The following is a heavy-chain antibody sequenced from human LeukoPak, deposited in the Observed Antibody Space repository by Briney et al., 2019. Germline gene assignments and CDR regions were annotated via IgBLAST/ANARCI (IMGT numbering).Heavy chain of an antibody. CDR2: ISAYNGNT. V-gene: IGHV1-18*01. CDR3: ARGGPTYYYDSSGYRHDAFDI. Sequence: ASVKVSCKASGYTLTSYVISWVRQAPGQGLEWMGWISAYNGNTNYAQKLQGRVTMTTDTSTSTAYMELRSLRSDDTAVYYCARGGPTYYYDSSGYRHDAFDIWGQGTMVTVSS. CDR1: GYTLTSYV. J-gene: IGHJ3*02. D-gene: IGHD3-22*01.